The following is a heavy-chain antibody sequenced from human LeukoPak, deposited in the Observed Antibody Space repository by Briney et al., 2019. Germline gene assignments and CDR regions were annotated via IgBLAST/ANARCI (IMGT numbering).Heavy chain of an antibody. J-gene: IGHJ4*02. CDR2: IYYSGST. V-gene: IGHV4-39*07. CDR3: ARDGVTMVRGNTNDY. D-gene: IGHD3-10*01. Sequence: SQTLSLTCTVSGGSISSGDYYWSWIRQPPGKGLEWIGSIYYSGSTYYNPSLKSRVTISVDTSKNQFSLKLSSVTAADTAVYYCARDGVTMVRGNTNDYWGQGTLVTVSS. CDR1: GGSISSGDYY.